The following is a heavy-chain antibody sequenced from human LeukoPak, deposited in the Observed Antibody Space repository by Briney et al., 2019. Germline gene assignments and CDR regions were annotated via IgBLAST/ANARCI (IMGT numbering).Heavy chain of an antibody. Sequence: SETLSLTCAVYGGSLSGYYWSWIRQPPGKGLEWIGEINHSGSTNYNPSLKSRVTISVDTSKNQFSLKLSSVTAADTAVYYCARAAVAGIDYWGQGTLVTVSS. CDR2: INHSGST. V-gene: IGHV4-34*01. D-gene: IGHD6-19*01. J-gene: IGHJ4*02. CDR1: GGSLSGYY. CDR3: ARAAVAGIDY.